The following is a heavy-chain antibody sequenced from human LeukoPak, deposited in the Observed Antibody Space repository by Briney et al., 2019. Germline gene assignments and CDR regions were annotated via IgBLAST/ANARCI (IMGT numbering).Heavy chain of an antibody. J-gene: IGHJ4*02. V-gene: IGHV1-69*04. CDR1: GGTFSSYA. CDR3: AEEDSGSSWTY. D-gene: IGHD1-26*01. Sequence: VKVSCKASGGTFSSYAISWVRQAPGQGLEWMGRIIPILGIANYAQKFQGRVTITADKSTSTAYMELSSLRSEDTAVYYCAEEDSGSSWTYWGQGTLVTVSS. CDR2: IIPILGIA.